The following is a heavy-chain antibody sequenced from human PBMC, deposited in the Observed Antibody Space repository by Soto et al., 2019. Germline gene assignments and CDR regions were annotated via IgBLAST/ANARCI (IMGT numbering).Heavy chain of an antibody. CDR1: GGSFSGYY. CDR2: INHSGST. J-gene: IGHJ2*01. CDR3: ARLVAAGWYFDL. D-gene: IGHD5-12*01. V-gene: IGHV4-34*01. Sequence: QVQLQQWGAGLLKPSETLSLTCAVYGGSFSGYYWSWIRQPPGKGLAWSGEINHSGSTNYNPSLKSRVTLSVDTSRTQFSLKLSSVTAADTAVYYCARLVAAGWYFDLWGRGTLVTVSS.